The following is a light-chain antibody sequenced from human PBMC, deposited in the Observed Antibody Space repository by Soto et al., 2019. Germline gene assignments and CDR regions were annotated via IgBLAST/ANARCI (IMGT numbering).Light chain of an antibody. CDR3: CSYAGSSTPYV. J-gene: IGLJ1*01. CDR1: SSDVGSYNL. V-gene: IGLV2-23*01. Sequence: QSVLTQPASVSGSPGQSITISCTGTSSDVGSYNLVSWYQQHPGKAPKLMIYEGSKRPSGVSNRFSGSKPGNTASLTISGLQAEDEADYYCCSYAGSSTPYVFGTGTKVTVL. CDR2: EGS.